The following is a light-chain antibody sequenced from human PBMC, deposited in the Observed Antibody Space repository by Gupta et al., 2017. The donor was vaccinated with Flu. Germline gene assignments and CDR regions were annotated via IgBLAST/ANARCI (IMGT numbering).Light chain of an antibody. V-gene: IGLV3-9*01. J-gene: IGLJ2*01. CDR2: GDT. Sequence: SYELTQPLSVSVALGQTATITCGGDNIGGRNVHWYQQKPGQAPLVVTYGDTNRPSGIPERFSGSNSGNTATLTSSRAQAGDEAAYYCQVGGTNTGVFGGGTRLTVL. CDR1: NIGGRN. CDR3: QVGGTNTGV.